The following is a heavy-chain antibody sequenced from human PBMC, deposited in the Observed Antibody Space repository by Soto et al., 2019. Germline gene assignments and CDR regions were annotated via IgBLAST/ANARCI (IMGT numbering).Heavy chain of an antibody. CDR2: ISYDGTNK. D-gene: IGHD6-19*01. Sequence: PGGSLRLSCAASGFMFSAYAMLWVRQAPGKGLEWVAAISYDGTNKYYADSVKGRFTISRDNSKNTLFLQMNSLRAEDTAVYYCATDASPSRSGWYGVYFWGSGRLVTVAS. J-gene: IGHJ4*03. V-gene: IGHV3-30*04. CDR3: ATDASPSRSGWYGVYF. CDR1: GFMFSAYA.